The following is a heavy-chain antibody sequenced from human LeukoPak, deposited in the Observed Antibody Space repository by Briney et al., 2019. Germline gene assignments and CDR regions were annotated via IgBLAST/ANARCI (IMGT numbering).Heavy chain of an antibody. CDR3: ARAGLRGAFDI. V-gene: IGHV3-48*04. D-gene: IGHD3-16*01. CDR1: GFIYSSYT. CDR2: ISASRDIT. J-gene: IGHJ3*02. Sequence: GGSLRLSCAASGFIYSSYTMNWVRQAPGMGLEWLSYISASRDITYYADSVKGRFTISRDNAKNSLYLQMNSLRAEDTAVYYCARAGLRGAFDIWGQGTMVTVSS.